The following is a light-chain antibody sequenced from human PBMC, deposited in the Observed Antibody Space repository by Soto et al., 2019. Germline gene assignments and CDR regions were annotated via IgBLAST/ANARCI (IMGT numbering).Light chain of an antibody. Sequence: DIPMTQSLSSLSASVGDRGTITCRASQSISRYLDWYQQKPGKAPKLLIYAASSLQSGVPSRFSGSGSGTDFTLTISSLQPEDFATYYCQQGYSTPRTFGQGTKVEIK. V-gene: IGKV1-39*01. CDR2: AAS. J-gene: IGKJ1*01. CDR1: QSISRY. CDR3: QQGYSTPRT.